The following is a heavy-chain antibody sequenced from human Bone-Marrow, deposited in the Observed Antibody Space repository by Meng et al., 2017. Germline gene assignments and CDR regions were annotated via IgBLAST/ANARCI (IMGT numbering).Heavy chain of an antibody. Sequence: SETLSLTCTVSGGSISSYYWSWIRQPAGKGLEWIGRIYTSGSTNYNPSLKSRVTMSVDTSKNQFSLKLSAVTAADTAVYYCARGSVVYFDWLLYDAFDIWGQGTMVTVSS. CDR2: IYTSGST. D-gene: IGHD3-9*01. J-gene: IGHJ3*02. CDR3: ARGSVVYFDWLLYDAFDI. V-gene: IGHV4-4*07. CDR1: GGSISSYY.